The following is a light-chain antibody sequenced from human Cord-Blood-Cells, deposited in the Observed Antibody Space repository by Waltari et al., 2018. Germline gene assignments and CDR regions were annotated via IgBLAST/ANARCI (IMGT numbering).Light chain of an antibody. Sequence: QSALPQPASVSGSPAQSITIPCPGTSSDVGGYNYVAWYQQHPGKAPKLMIYDVSNRPSGVSNRFSGSKSGNTASLTISGLQAEDEADYYCSSYTSSSTVVFGGGTKLTVL. CDR3: SSYTSSSTVV. J-gene: IGLJ2*01. CDR2: DVS. CDR1: SSDVGGYNY. V-gene: IGLV2-14*01.